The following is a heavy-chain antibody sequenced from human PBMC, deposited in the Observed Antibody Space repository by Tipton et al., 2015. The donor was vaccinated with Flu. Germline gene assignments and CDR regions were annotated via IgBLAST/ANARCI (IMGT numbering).Heavy chain of an antibody. CDR1: GFTFSSYS. CDR3: ARVGYCSGGSCYYYFDY. J-gene: IGHJ4*02. CDR2: INHSGST. Sequence: LRLSCAASGFTFSSYSMNWVRQAPGKGLEWIGEINHSGSTNYNPSLKSRVTISVDTSKNQFSLKLSSVTAADTAVYYCARVGYCSGGSCYYYFDYWRQGTLVTVSS. V-gene: IGHV4-34*01. D-gene: IGHD2-15*01.